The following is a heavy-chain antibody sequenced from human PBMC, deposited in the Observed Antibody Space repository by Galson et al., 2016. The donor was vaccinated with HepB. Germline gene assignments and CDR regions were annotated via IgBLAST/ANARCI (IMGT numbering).Heavy chain of an antibody. V-gene: IGHV3-23*01. Sequence: SLRLSCAASGFTFSSYTMNWVRQAPGKGLEWVSAISRGGETTYYADSVKGRFTISRDNFKNTLSLQLNSLRVEDTAVYYCATPQWLVGPPPTANWGQGTRVTVSS. CDR3: ATPQWLVGPPPTAN. CDR1: GFTFSSYT. D-gene: IGHD6-19*01. J-gene: IGHJ4*02. CDR2: ISRGGETT.